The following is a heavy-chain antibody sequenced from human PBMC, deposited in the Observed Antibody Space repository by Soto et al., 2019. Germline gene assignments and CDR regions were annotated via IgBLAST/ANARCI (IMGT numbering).Heavy chain of an antibody. CDR1: GYSFANYW. V-gene: IGHV5-51*01. D-gene: IGHD3-22*01. CDR2: IYPGDSDT. Sequence: GEFLKISCKASGYSFANYWIGWVRQMPGKGLEWMGIIYPGDSDTRYSPSFQGQVTISADKSIATAYLQWSSLKASDTAMYYCARQQQHISGPPIDYWGQGTLVTVSS. J-gene: IGHJ4*02. CDR3: ARQQQHISGPPIDY.